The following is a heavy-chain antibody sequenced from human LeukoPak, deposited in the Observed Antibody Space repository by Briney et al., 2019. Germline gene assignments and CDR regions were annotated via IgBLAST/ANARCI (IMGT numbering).Heavy chain of an antibody. CDR1: ALTFSDYS. Sequence: PGGSLSLSCAASALTFSDYSMNWVRQAPGKGLEWISYISSNGSTIYYAASVKGRFTISRDSAKNSLYLQMNGLRAEDTAIYYCARGPKTSFDYWGQGTLVTVSS. V-gene: IGHV3-48*01. J-gene: IGHJ4*02. CDR3: ARGPKTSFDY. CDR2: ISSNGSTI.